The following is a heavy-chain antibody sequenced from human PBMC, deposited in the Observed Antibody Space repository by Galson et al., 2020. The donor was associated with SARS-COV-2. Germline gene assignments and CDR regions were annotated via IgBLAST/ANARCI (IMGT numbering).Heavy chain of an antibody. V-gene: IGHV3-30*18. CDR2: ISYDGSNK. CDR3: AKTIGITVFYYYYYGMDV. D-gene: IGHD3-10*02. Sequence: GESLKISCAASGFTFSSYGMHWVRQAPGKGLEWVAVISYDGSNKYYADSVKGRFTISRDNSKNTLYLQMNSLRAEDTAVYYCAKTIGITVFYYYYYGMDVWGQGTTVTVSS. J-gene: IGHJ6*02. CDR1: GFTFSSYG.